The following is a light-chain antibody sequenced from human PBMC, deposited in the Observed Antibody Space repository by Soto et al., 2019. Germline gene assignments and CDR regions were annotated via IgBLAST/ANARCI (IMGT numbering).Light chain of an antibody. Sequence: QSALTQPASVSGSPGQSITISCTGTSSDVGGYNYVSWYQQHPGKAPKLMIYDVSNRPSGVSNRFSGSKSGNTASLTISGLQADDEADYCSRSYTSSSTPYVFGTGTKLTVL. CDR3: RSYTSSSTPYV. CDR2: DVS. J-gene: IGLJ1*01. V-gene: IGLV2-14*01. CDR1: SSDVGGYNY.